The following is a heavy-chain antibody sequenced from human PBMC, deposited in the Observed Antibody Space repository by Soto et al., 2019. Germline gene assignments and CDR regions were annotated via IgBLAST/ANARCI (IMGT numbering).Heavy chain of an antibody. CDR2: ITADGGT. Sequence: EVQVLESGGGLVQPGGSLRLSCEGSEFTVSGHAMTWIRQAPGKGPEWVSTITADGGTYYADSVKGRFAMSRDTSENTLYLQMNRLGAEDTAAYYCAPHVSCSGGSCQYDAFAIRGQGTMVTVSS. V-gene: IGHV3-23*01. D-gene: IGHD2-15*01. CDR1: EFTVSGHA. J-gene: IGHJ3*02. CDR3: APHVSCSGGSCQYDAFAI.